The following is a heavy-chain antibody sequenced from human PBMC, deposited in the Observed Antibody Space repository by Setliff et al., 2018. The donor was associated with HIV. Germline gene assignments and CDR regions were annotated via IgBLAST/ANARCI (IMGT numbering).Heavy chain of an antibody. CDR2: IDHTGST. CDR3: AREYWGNAFDI. J-gene: IGHJ3*02. Sequence: SETLSLTCTVYGGSFSGYFWSWIRQPPGKGLEWIGEIDHTGSTNYNPSLKSRVTISVDTSKNQFSLKMSSVTAADTAVCYCAREYWGNAFDIWGQGTMVTVSS. D-gene: IGHD7-27*01. V-gene: IGHV4-34*01. CDR1: GGSFSGYF.